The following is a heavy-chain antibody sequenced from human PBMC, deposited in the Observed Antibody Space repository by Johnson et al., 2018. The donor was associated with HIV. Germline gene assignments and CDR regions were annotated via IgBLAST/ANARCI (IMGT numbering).Heavy chain of an antibody. CDR3: ARDRVITFGGVIGRGAFDI. Sequence: QVQLVESGGGVVQPGRSLRLSCAASGFTFSSYAMHWVRQAPGKGLAWVAVISYDGSNKYYADSVKGRFTISRDNSKNTLNLQMNSLRAEDTAVYYCARDRVITFGGVIGRGAFDIWGQGTMVTVSS. J-gene: IGHJ3*02. CDR1: GFTFSSYA. D-gene: IGHD3-16*02. CDR2: ISYDGSNK. V-gene: IGHV3-30-3*01.